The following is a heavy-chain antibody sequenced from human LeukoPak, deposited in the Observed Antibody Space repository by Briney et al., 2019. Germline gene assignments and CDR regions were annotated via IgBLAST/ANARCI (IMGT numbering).Heavy chain of an antibody. CDR1: GYTFTSYG. CDR3: ARIVRTYYYGSSGYYLDY. CDR2: INPNSGGT. D-gene: IGHD3-22*01. J-gene: IGHJ4*02. V-gene: IGHV1-18*01. Sequence: GASVKVSCKASGYTFTSYGISWVRQAPGQGLEWMGWINPNSGGTNYAQKLQGRVTMTTDTSTSTAYMELRSLRSDDTAVYYCARIVRTYYYGSSGYYLDYWGQGTLVTVSS.